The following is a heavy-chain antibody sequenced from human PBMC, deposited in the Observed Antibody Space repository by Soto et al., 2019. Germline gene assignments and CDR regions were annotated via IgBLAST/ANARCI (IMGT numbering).Heavy chain of an antibody. J-gene: IGHJ5*02. CDR1: GGSISSSSYY. CDR2: IYYSGST. Sequence: SETLSLTCTVSGGSISSSSYYWGWIRQPPGNGLEWIGSIYYSGSTNYNPSLKSRVTIFVDTSKNQFSLKLSSVTAADTALYYCARYFDFWSGYYTYNWFDPWGQGTMVTV. CDR3: ARYFDFWSGYYTYNWFDP. D-gene: IGHD3-3*01. V-gene: IGHV4-39*01.